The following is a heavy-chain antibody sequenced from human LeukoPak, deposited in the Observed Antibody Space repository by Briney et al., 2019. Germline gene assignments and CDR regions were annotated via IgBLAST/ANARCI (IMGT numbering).Heavy chain of an antibody. D-gene: IGHD2-2*01. CDR1: GFTFSSYW. J-gene: IGHJ4*02. V-gene: IGHV3-74*01. Sequence: GGSLRLSCAASGFTFSSYWMHWVRQAPGKGLVWVSRINSDGSSTSYADSVKGRFTISRDNAKNTLYLQMNSLRAEDTAVYYCAKVEDIVVVPAALDGWGQGTLVTVSS. CDR2: INSDGSST. CDR3: AKVEDIVVVPAALDG.